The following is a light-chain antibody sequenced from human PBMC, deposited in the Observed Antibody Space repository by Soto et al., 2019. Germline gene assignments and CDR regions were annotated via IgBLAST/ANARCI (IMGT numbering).Light chain of an antibody. Sequence: DIQLTQSPPTLSASVGDRVTITCRASQSIRYYLAWYQQMPGKAPKLLIYGASSLQSGVPSRFSGSGSGTKFTLTISSLQPDDFATYFCQHHNSYSQTFGQGTKVEIK. CDR1: QSIRYY. CDR2: GAS. CDR3: QHHNSYSQT. J-gene: IGKJ1*01. V-gene: IGKV1-5*01.